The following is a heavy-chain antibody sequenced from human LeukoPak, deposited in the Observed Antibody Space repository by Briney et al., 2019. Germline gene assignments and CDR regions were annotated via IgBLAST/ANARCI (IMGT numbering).Heavy chain of an antibody. D-gene: IGHD3-10*01. J-gene: IGHJ4*02. CDR2: FDPEDNDP. Sequence: ASMKVSCKVSGYSLTELSMHWIRQSPGKGLEWMGSFDPEDNDPIYAEELQGRVTMTEDTSRHTAYLELSSLTSEDTAVYYCATGYGERRLLPVCGFYFDSWGLGTLLTVSS. V-gene: IGHV1-24*01. CDR3: ATGYGERRLLPVCGFYFDS. CDR1: GYSLTELS.